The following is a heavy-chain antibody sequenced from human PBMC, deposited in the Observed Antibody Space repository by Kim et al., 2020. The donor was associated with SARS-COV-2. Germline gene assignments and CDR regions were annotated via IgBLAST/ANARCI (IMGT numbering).Heavy chain of an antibody. CDR3: TTDRVTVTTGFDY. CDR1: GFSFTNAW. J-gene: IGHJ4*02. Sequence: GGSLRLSCAASGFSFTNAWMSWVRQAPGKGLEWVGRIKSRTDGGTTDYATPVKGRFIISRDDSENTLFLQMSSLETEDTAMYYCTTDRVTVTTGFDYWGLGTLVTVSS. D-gene: IGHD4-4*01. CDR2: IKSRTDGGTT. V-gene: IGHV3-15*01.